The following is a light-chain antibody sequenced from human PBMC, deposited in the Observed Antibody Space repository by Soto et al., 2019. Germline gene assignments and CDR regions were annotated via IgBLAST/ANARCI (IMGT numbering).Light chain of an antibody. J-gene: IGKJ4*01. V-gene: IGKV1-5*01. CDR1: QNIYKW. CDR2: EAA. CDR3: QQYERYPLT. Sequence: DIQMTQSPSTLSASIGDRVTITCRASQNIYKWLAWYQQKPQKAPKVLIFEAAALETGVSPRFSGSGSGTEFTLTISSLQPEDFATYYCQQYERYPLTFGGGTKVE.